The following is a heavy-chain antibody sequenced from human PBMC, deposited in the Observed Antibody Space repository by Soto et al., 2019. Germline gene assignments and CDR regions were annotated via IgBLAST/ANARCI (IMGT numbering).Heavy chain of an antibody. Sequence: QVQLQQWGAGQLKPSETLSLTCGVYGGSFSGYYWSWIRQSPEKGLEWIGEINHRGSTNYNPSLKSRVTISLDTSKIQFSLKLISVTAADTAVYYCARGRITVTTHFDYWGQGTLVTVSS. CDR3: ARGRITVTTHFDY. CDR2: INHRGST. CDR1: GGSFSGYY. J-gene: IGHJ4*02. V-gene: IGHV4-34*01. D-gene: IGHD4-17*01.